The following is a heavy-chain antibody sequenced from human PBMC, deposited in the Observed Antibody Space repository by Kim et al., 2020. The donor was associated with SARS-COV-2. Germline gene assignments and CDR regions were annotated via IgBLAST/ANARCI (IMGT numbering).Heavy chain of an antibody. CDR2: ISYDGSNK. J-gene: IGHJ3*02. D-gene: IGHD3-10*01. CDR1: GFTFSSYG. V-gene: IGHV3-30*18. CDR3: AKDLPYGSGSYLNAFDI. Sequence: GGSLRLSCAASGFTFSSYGIHLVRQAPGKGLEWVAVISYDGSNKYYADSVKGRFTISRDNSKNTLYLQMNSLRAEDTAVYYCAKDLPYGSGSYLNAFDI.